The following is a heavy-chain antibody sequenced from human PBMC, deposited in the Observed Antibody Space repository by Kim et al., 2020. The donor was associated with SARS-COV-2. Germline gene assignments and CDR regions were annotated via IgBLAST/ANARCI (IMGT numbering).Heavy chain of an antibody. V-gene: IGHV3-23*05. Sequence: GGPLRLSCAASGFTFSRRAMSWVRQVPGKGLEWIASVNNNNNPYYADSVKGRFTVSRDITKDTLYLQMNSLRADDTALYYCAKDHPSRGWPTFYSWGQGT. CDR1: GFTFSRRA. D-gene: IGHD6-19*01. J-gene: IGHJ1*01. CDR3: AKDHPSRGWPTFYS. CDR2: VNNNNNP.